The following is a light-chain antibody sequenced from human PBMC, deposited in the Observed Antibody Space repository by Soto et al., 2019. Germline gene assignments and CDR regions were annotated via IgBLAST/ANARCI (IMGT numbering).Light chain of an antibody. CDR3: SSYTSSSTVV. CDR1: SSDVGSYNR. CDR2: EVS. J-gene: IGLJ2*01. V-gene: IGLV2-18*02. Sequence: QSALTQPPSVSGSPGQSVTISCTGTSSDVGSYNRVSWYHQPPGTAPKLMIYEVSKRPSGVPGRFSGSKSGNTASLTISGLQAEDEADYYCSSYTSSSTVVFGGGTKLTVL.